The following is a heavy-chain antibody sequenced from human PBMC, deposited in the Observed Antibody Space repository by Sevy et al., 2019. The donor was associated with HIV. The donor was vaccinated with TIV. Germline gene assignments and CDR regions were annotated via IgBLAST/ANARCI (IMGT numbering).Heavy chain of an antibody. V-gene: IGHV4-39*01. Sequence: SETLSLTCTVYSGSFSDFYWNWIRQSPGKGLEWIGSIYYSGSTYYNPSLQSRVTISVDTSKNQFSLKLSSVTAADTAVYYCARHGSDSGSSPFDYWGQGTLVTVSS. CDR1: SGSFSDFY. CDR3: ARHGSDSGSSPFDY. J-gene: IGHJ4*02. CDR2: IYYSGST. D-gene: IGHD1-26*01.